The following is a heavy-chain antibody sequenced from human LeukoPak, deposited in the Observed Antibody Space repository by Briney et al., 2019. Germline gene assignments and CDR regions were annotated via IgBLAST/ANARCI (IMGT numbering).Heavy chain of an antibody. J-gene: IGHJ4*02. V-gene: IGHV3-30-3*01. D-gene: IGHD6-13*01. CDR3: ARGQQLLDY. CDR2: ISHDGSDK. Sequence: GGSLRLSCAASGFTFSTYAIHWVRQAPGKGLDWVAVISHDGSDKFYAGSVKGRFIISRDNSKNTLYLQMNSLRAEDTAVYYCARGQQLLDYWGQGTLVTVSS. CDR1: GFTFSTYA.